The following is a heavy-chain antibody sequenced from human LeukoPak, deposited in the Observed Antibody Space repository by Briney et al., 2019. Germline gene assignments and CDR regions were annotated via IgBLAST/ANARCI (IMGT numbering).Heavy chain of an antibody. V-gene: IGHV3-21*01. Sequence: GGSLRLSCAASGFTFSSYSMNWVRQAPGKGLEWVSSISSSSSYIYYADSVKGRFTISRDNAKNSLYLQMNSLGAEDTAVYYCARGLDYYDSSGYANSWGQGTLVTVSS. CDR1: GFTFSSYS. CDR3: ARGLDYYDSSGYANS. D-gene: IGHD3-22*01. J-gene: IGHJ4*02. CDR2: ISSSSSYI.